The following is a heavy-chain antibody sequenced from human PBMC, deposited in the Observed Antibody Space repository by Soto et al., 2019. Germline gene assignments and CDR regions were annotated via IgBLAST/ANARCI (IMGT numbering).Heavy chain of an antibody. Sequence: QVQLQESGPGLVKPSETLSLTCTVSGGSISSYYWSWIRQPPGKGLEWIGYIYYSGSTNYNPSLKSRVTRSVDTSKDQFSLKLSSVTAADTAVYYCARTSSTKDYYYYYYMDVWGKGTTVTVSS. J-gene: IGHJ6*03. D-gene: IGHD2-2*01. CDR1: GGSISSYY. V-gene: IGHV4-59*01. CDR3: ARTSSTKDYYYYYYMDV. CDR2: IYYSGST.